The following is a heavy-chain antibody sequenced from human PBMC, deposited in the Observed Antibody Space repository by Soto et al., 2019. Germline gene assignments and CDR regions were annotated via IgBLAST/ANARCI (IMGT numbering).Heavy chain of an antibody. V-gene: IGHV4-39*01. D-gene: IGHD3-10*01. CDR2: IYYSGST. J-gene: IGHJ6*02. Sequence: SETLSLTCTVSGGSISSSSYYWGWIRQPPGKGLEWIGSIYYSGSTYYNPSLKSRFTISVDTSKNQFSLKLSSVTAADTAVYYCARHIGDHYYYGMDVWGQGTTVTVSS. CDR1: GGSISSSSYY. CDR3: ARHIGDHYYYGMDV.